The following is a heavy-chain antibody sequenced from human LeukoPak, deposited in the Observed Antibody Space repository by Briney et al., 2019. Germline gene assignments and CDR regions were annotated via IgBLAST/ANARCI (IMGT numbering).Heavy chain of an antibody. J-gene: IGHJ4*02. Sequence: SETLSLTCAVYGGSFSGYYWSWIRQPPGKGLEWIGEINHSGSTNYNPSLKSRVTISVDTSKNQFSLKLSSVTAEDTAVYYCARWVRGLGTFDYWGQGTLVTVSS. V-gene: IGHV4-34*01. CDR2: INHSGST. D-gene: IGHD3-10*01. CDR3: ARWVRGLGTFDY. CDR1: GGSFSGYY.